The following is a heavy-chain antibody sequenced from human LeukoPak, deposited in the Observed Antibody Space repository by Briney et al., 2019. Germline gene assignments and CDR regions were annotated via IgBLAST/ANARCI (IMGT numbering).Heavy chain of an antibody. D-gene: IGHD3-22*01. V-gene: IGHV4-59*08. CDR1: GGSISSYY. Sequence: SETLSLTCTVSGGSISSYYWSWIRQPPGKGLEWMGYIYYSGSTNYNPSLKSRVTISVDTSKNQFSLKLSSVTAADTAVYYCARFNRAPSSGYYYPGNYYYYGMDVWGQGTTVTVSS. J-gene: IGHJ6*02. CDR3: ARFNRAPSSGYYYPGNYYYYGMDV. CDR2: IYYSGST.